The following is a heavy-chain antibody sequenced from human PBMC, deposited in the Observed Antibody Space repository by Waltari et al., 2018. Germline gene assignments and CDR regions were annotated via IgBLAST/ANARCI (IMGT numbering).Heavy chain of an antibody. CDR1: GFIFSNYD. D-gene: IGHD3-16*01. J-gene: IGHJ6*01. V-gene: IGHV3-13*01. CDR2: IGIDGDT. CDR3: ARFFRLGLLFYGTD. Sequence: EVQLVESGGDLVQPGESLRLSCAGSGFIFSNYDMHWVSQVPGIGLEWVSSIGIDGDTSYLGSVEVRFNISREDAKNSLHVKMNILTVGDTAVYYCARFFRLGLLFYGTD.